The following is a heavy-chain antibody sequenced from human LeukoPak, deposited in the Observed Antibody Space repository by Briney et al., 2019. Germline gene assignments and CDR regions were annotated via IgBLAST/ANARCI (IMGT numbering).Heavy chain of an antibody. CDR1: GYTFTSYG. J-gene: IGHJ5*01. V-gene: IGHV1-46*01. Sequence: ASVKVSCKASGYTFTSYGISWVRQAPGQGLEWMGIINPSGGSTSYAQKFQGRVTMTRDTSTSTVYMELSSLRSEDTAVYYCARERKLRFLEWKGNWFDSWGQGTLVTVSS. D-gene: IGHD3-3*01. CDR3: ARERKLRFLEWKGNWFDS. CDR2: INPSGGST.